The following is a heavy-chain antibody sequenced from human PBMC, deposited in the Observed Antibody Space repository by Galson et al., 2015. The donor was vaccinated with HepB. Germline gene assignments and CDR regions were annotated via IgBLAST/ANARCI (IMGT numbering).Heavy chain of an antibody. CDR1: GFTFGDYA. Sequence: SLRLSCAASGFTFGDYAMSWFRQAPGKGLEWVGFIRSKAYGGTTEYAASVKGRFTISRDDSKSIAYLQMNSLKTEDTAVYYCTSNLSGGGYSYGYEEGAFDIWGQGTMVTVSS. V-gene: IGHV3-49*03. J-gene: IGHJ3*02. CDR3: TSNLSGGGYSYGYEEGAFDI. CDR2: IRSKAYGGTT. D-gene: IGHD5-18*01.